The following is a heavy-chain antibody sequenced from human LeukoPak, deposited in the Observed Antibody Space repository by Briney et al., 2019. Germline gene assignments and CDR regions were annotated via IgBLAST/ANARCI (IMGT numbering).Heavy chain of an antibody. CDR3: ARERYSSSRYRERAFDI. CDR1: GFTFSNYG. D-gene: IGHD6-13*01. J-gene: IGHJ3*02. V-gene: IGHV3-21*01. CDR2: TSSSVYI. Sequence: GGSLRLSCAASGFTFSNYGIQWVRQAPGKGLEWVSYTSSSVYIYYADSVRGRFTISRDNAKNSLYLEMNSLRAEDTAVYYCARERYSSSRYRERAFDIWGQGTMVTVSS.